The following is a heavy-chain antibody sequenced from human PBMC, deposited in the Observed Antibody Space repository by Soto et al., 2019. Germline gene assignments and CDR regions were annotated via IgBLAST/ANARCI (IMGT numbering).Heavy chain of an antibody. J-gene: IGHJ4*02. CDR1: AFTFSYSI. D-gene: IGHD6-19*01. Sequence: PGGSLRLSCTASAFTFSYSIMHWVRLAPGKGLEFVSAITPNGDNAPYADSVKGRFTVSRDNSKNTLFLQMDSLKIEDMGVYYCDREAGSSGRAPSLDDWGLGALVTVSS. V-gene: IGHV3-64*02. CDR3: DREAGSSGRAPSLDD. CDR2: ITPNGDNA.